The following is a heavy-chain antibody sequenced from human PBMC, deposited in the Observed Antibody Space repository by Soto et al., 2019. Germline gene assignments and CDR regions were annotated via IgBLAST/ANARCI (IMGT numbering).Heavy chain of an antibody. CDR2: IYHSGST. CDR1: SGSISSSNW. V-gene: IGHV4-4*02. J-gene: IGHJ4*02. D-gene: IGHD7-27*01. Sequence: QVQLQESGPGLVKPSGTLSLTCAVSSGSISSSNWWSWVRQPPGKGLEWIGEIYHSGSTNYNSSLKSGVTLSVDKSKNQFTLKLSSVTAADTAVYYCARGPLTGDHHEFDYWGQGTLVTVSS. CDR3: ARGPLTGDHHEFDY.